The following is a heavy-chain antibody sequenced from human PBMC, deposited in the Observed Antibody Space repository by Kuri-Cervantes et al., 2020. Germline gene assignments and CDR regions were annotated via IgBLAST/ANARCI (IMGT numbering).Heavy chain of an antibody. D-gene: IGHD4-17*01. CDR2: INHSGST. CDR1: GGSFSGYS. Sequence: SETLSLTCAVYGGSFSGYSWSWIRQPPGKGLEWIGEINHSGSTNYNPSLKSRVTISVDTSRNQFSLKLSSVSAADTAVYYCARGPTATTDYWGQGTLVTVSS. V-gene: IGHV4-34*01. CDR3: ARGPTATTDY. J-gene: IGHJ4*02.